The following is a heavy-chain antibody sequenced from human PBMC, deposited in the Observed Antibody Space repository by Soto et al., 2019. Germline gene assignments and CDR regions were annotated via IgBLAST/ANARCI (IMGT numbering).Heavy chain of an antibody. J-gene: IGHJ1*01. CDR2: INPNSGGT. D-gene: IGHD3-9*01. Sequence: QVQLVQSGAEVKKPGASVKVSCKASGYTFTGFYMHWVRQAPGQGREWMGGINPNSGGTNYAQKFQGRVTMTRDTSISTAYMELSRLRSDDTAVYYCAIDRISTCYYNVPGYFQHWGQGTLVTVSS. CDR3: AIDRISTCYYNVPGYFQH. V-gene: IGHV1-2*02. CDR1: GYTFTGFY.